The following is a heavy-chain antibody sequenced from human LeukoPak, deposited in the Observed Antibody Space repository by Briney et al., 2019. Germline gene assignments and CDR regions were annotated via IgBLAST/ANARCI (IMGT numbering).Heavy chain of an antibody. J-gene: IGHJ4*02. CDR3: ARLYGNFQNYYDY. CDR2: IYYSGST. V-gene: IGHV4-59*12. D-gene: IGHD1-7*01. CDR1: GGSISSYY. Sequence: PSGTLSLTCTVSGGSISSYYWSWIRQPPGKGLEWIGYIYYSGSTNYNPSLKSRVTISVDTSKNQFSLKLRSVTAADTAMFYCARLYGNFQNYYDYWGQGTLVAVSS.